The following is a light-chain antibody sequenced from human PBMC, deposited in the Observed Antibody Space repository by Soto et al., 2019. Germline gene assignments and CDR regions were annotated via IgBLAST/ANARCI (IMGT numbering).Light chain of an antibody. CDR1: ESIGSN. CDR2: GAS. V-gene: IGKV3-15*01. Sequence: EIVLTQSPGTLSVSPGERVTLSCRASESIGSNLAWYQQKPGQAPRLLMYGASTRATDVPARFSGSESGTEFTLSISSLQSEDSAVYYCQQYDDWPPWTFGQGTKV. CDR3: QQYDDWPPWT. J-gene: IGKJ1*01.